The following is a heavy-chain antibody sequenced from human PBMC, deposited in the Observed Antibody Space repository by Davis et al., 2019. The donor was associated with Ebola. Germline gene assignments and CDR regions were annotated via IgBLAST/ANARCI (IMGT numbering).Heavy chain of an antibody. CDR3: ARLSGLFSSSSGALYFDL. D-gene: IGHD6-6*01. Sequence: SETLSLTCSVSGGSISSGTYYWGWIRQSPGKGLEWIGSIYYSGKTYYNSSLKSRVTISVDTSKNQFSLKLRSVTAADTAVYFCARLSGLFSSSSGALYFDLWGRGTLVSVSS. CDR2: IYYSGKT. J-gene: IGHJ2*01. CDR1: GGSISSGTYY. V-gene: IGHV4-39*07.